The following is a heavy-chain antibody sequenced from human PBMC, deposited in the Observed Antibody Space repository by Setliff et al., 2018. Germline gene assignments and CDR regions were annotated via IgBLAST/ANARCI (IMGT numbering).Heavy chain of an antibody. CDR1: GGSISSGSDY. CDR2: IYTSGIT. V-gene: IGHV4-61*09. D-gene: IGHD6-19*01. CDR3: ARAISGWYSAHYYYMDV. Sequence: SETLSLTCSVSGGSISSGSDYWTWIRQPAGKGLEWIGHIYTSGITNYNPSLKTRVSMSMDTSTNQLSLKLTSVTAADTAVYYCARAISGWYSAHYYYMDVWAKGTRFTFSS. J-gene: IGHJ6*03.